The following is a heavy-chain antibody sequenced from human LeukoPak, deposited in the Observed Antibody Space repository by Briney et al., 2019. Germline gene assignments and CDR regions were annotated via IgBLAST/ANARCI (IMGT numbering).Heavy chain of an antibody. CDR2: IRPDGSEG. CDR3: ARDVAYSAFDY. Sequence: GRSLRLSCAASGFTFSSYAMHWVRQAPGKGLEWVATIRPDGSEGYYADSVRGRFTISRGNSKNSFYLQMSSLRAEDTGVFYCARDVAYSAFDYWGQGTLVTVSS. CDR1: GFTFSSYA. J-gene: IGHJ4*02. D-gene: IGHD2-21*01. V-gene: IGHV3-7*01.